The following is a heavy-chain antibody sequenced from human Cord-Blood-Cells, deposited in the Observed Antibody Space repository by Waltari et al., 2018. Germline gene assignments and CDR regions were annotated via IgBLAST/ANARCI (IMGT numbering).Heavy chain of an antibody. V-gene: IGHV1-69*01. J-gene: IGHJ6*02. CDR2: SVPIFGTE. CDR3: ARGSSGWYPPYYYYGMDV. CDR1: GGTFSSYA. D-gene: IGHD6-19*01. Sequence: QVQLVQSGAEVKKPGSSVKVSCKASGGTFSSYAISWVRQAPGQGLEGMGGSVPIFGTENYAQRCQGGVKITADESTSTAYMELSSLRSEDTAVYYCARGSSGWYPPYYYYGMDVWGQGTTVTVSS.